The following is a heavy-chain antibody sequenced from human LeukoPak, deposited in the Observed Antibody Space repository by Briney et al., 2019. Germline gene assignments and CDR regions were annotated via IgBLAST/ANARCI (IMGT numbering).Heavy chain of an antibody. V-gene: IGHV3-23*01. CDR3: ARAIPLDC. CDR2: ISGSGGST. CDR1: GFTSFRNW. J-gene: IGHJ4*02. Sequence: GGSLRLSCAASGFTSFRNWMHWVRQVPGKGLEWVSAISGSGGSTYYADSVKGRFTISRDNSKNTLYLQMNSLRAEDSAVYYCARAIPLDCWGQGTLVTVSS.